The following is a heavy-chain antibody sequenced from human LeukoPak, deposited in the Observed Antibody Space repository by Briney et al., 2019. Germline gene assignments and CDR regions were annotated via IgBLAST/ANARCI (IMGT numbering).Heavy chain of an antibody. CDR2: IYPGDSDT. CDR3: ARHLMVGYVAAAGPLDY. Sequence: GESLKISCKGSGYSFTSYWIGWVRQMPGKGLEWMGIIYPGDSDTRYSPSFQGQVTISADKSFSTAYLQWSSLKASDTAMYYCARHLMVGYVAAAGPLDYWGQGTLVTVSS. V-gene: IGHV5-51*01. D-gene: IGHD6-13*01. CDR1: GYSFTSYW. J-gene: IGHJ4*02.